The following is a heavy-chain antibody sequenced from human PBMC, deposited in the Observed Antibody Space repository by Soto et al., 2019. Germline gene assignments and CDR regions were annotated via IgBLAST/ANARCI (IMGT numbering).Heavy chain of an antibody. D-gene: IGHD2-15*01. V-gene: IGHV3-30-3*01. J-gene: IGHJ6*02. Sequence: QVQLVESGGGVVQPGRSLRLSCAASGFTFSTYAMHWVRQAPGKGLEGLAVISYDGTIKYYADSVKGRFTISRDNSKNTLYLQMTSLRADDTAVYYCARLRVDYYGMDVWGQGTTVTVSS. CDR2: ISYDGTIK. CDR1: GFTFSTYA. CDR3: ARLRVDYYGMDV.